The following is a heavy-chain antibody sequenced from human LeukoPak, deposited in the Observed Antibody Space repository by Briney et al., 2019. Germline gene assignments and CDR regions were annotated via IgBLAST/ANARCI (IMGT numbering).Heavy chain of an antibody. J-gene: IGHJ4*02. CDR1: GFTVSSNY. Sequence: PGGSLRLSCAASGFTVSSNYMNWVRQAPGKGLEWLSVIYSDGSTFYADSVKGRFIISRDNSKNTLYLQMNSLRVEDTAVYFCARDRISDYWGQGTLVTVSS. CDR3: ARDRISDY. V-gene: IGHV3-53*01. D-gene: IGHD3-3*01. CDR2: IYSDGST.